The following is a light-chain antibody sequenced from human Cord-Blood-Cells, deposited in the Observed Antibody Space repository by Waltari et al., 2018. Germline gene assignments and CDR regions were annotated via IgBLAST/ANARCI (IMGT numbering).Light chain of an antibody. CDR3: QQYGSSPPWT. CDR1: QSVSSSY. J-gene: IGKJ1*01. Sequence: EIVLTQSPGTLSLSPGERATLSCRTSQSVSSSYLAWYQQKPGQAPRLLIYGASSRPPGNPDRFSGSGSGTDLSLTISSLGPEDFAVYYCQQYGSSPPWTFGQGTKVEIK. CDR2: GAS. V-gene: IGKV3-20*01.